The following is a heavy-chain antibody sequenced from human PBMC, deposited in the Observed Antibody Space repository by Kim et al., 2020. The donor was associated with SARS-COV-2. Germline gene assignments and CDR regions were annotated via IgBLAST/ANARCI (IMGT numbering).Heavy chain of an antibody. CDR1: GFTFSDYY. V-gene: IGHV3-11*01. Sequence: GGSLRLSCAASGFTFSDYYMSWIRQAPGKGLEWVSYISSSGSTIYYVDSVKGRFTISRDNAKNSLYLQMNSLRAEDTAVYYCARDLPGGKGEGPVENYYYYYGMDVWGQGTTVTVSS. CDR3: ARDLPGGKGEGPVENYYYYYGMDV. J-gene: IGHJ6*02. CDR2: ISSSGSTI. D-gene: IGHD1-26*01.